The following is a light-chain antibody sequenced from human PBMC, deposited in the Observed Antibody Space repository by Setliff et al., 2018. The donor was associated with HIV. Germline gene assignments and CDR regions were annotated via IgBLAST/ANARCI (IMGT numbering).Light chain of an antibody. CDR1: SSDVGGYNY. V-gene: IGLV2-14*01. Sequence: QSALTQPASVSGSPGQSITISCTGTSSDVGGYNYVSWYQHHPGKAPKLMIYEVNNRPSGVSNRFSGSKSGNTASLTISGLQAEDEADYYCSSFTSTSTGVGFGGGTKGTV. CDR3: SSFTSTSTGVG. CDR2: EVN. J-gene: IGLJ2*01.